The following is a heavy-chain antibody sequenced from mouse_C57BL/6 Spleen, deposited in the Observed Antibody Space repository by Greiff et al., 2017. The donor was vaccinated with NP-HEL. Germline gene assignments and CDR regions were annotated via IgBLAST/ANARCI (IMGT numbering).Heavy chain of an antibody. D-gene: IGHD2-1*01. CDR1: GYAFSSSW. V-gene: IGHV1-82*01. CDR3: ARGYYGNYVAAWFAY. J-gene: IGHJ3*01. CDR2: IYPGDGDT. Sequence: VQLQQSGPELVKPGASVKISCKASGYAFSSSWMNWVKQRPGKGLEWIGRIYPGDGDTNYNGKFKGKATLTADKSSSTAYMQLSSLTSEDSAVYFCARGYYGNYVAAWFAYWGQGTLVTVSA.